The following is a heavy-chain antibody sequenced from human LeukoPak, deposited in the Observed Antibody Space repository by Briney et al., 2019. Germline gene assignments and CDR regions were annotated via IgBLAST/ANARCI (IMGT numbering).Heavy chain of an antibody. CDR1: GFTFSSYG. V-gene: IGHV3-30*18. J-gene: IGHJ4*02. Sequence: PGGSLRLSCAASGFTFSSYGMHWVRQAPGKGLEWVAVISYDGSNKYYADSVKGRFTISRDNSKNTLYLQMNSLRAEDTAVYYCAKVTWERYSGSYFDYWGQGTLVTVSS. CDR3: AKVTWERYSGSYFDY. CDR2: ISYDGSNK. D-gene: IGHD1-26*01.